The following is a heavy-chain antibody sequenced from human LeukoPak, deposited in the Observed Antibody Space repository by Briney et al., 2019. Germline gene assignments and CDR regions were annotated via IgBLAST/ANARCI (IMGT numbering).Heavy chain of an antibody. D-gene: IGHD3-16*02. CDR2: ISYSGST. CDR1: GGPISSYY. Sequence: PSETLSLTCTVPGGPISSYYWSWIRQPPGKGLEWIGYISYSGSTNYNPSLKSRVTISVDTSKNQFSLKLSSVTAADTAVYYCARYVWGSYPTFEDCWGQGTLVTVSS. V-gene: IGHV4-59*01. CDR3: ARYVWGSYPTFEDC. J-gene: IGHJ4*02.